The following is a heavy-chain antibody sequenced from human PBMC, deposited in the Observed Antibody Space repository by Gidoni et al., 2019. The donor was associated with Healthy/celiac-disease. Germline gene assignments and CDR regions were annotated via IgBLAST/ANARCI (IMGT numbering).Heavy chain of an antibody. CDR1: GYTFTSYG. D-gene: IGHD3-3*01. CDR3: ASLPNYDFWSGPGAFDI. Sequence: QVQLVQSGAEVKKPGASVKVSCKASGYTFTSYGISWGRQAPGQGLEWMGWISAYNGNTNYAQKLQGRVTMTTDTSTSTAYMELRSLRSDDTAVYYCASLPNYDFWSGPGAFDIWGQGTMVTVSS. V-gene: IGHV1-18*01. CDR2: ISAYNGNT. J-gene: IGHJ3*02.